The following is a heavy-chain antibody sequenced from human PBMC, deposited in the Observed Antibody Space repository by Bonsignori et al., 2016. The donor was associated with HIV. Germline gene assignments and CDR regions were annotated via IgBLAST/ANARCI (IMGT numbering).Heavy chain of an antibody. D-gene: IGHD3-22*01. CDR3: ARDQSSFYYDTSGYYLNWFDP. V-gene: IGHV1-2*02. Sequence: WVRQAPGQGLEWMGWINPNSGGTNYAQSFQGRVTMTRDTSISTAYMELSRLTSDDTAVYYCARDQSSFYYDTSGYYLNWFDPWGQGTLVTVSS. J-gene: IGHJ5*02. CDR2: INPNSGGT.